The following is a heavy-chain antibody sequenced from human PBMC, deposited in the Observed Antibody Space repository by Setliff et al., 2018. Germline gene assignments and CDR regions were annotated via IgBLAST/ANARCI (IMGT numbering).Heavy chain of an antibody. Sequence: GASVKVSCKASGGAFSSYAISWVRQAPGQGLEWMGGIIPIFGTANYAQKFQGRVTITADESTSTAYMELSSLRSEDTAVYYCARVQQLGTFDYWGQGTLVTVSS. D-gene: IGHD6-13*01. V-gene: IGHV1-69*13. CDR2: IIPIFGTA. CDR1: GGAFSSYA. CDR3: ARVQQLGTFDY. J-gene: IGHJ4*02.